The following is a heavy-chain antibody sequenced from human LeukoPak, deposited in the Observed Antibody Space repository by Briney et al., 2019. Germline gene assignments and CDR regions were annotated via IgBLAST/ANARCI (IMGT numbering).Heavy chain of an antibody. J-gene: IGHJ4*02. CDR2: ITRSSRII. V-gene: IGHV3-48*03. CDR1: GFTFSNFE. CDR3: ARGSTFGGVISDF. D-gene: IGHD3-16*02. Sequence: PGGPLRLSCAASGFTFSNFEMNWVRQIPGKGLEWLSFITRSSRIIYYADSVKGRFTISRDNANNSLHLQMNSLRVEDTGIYFCARGSTFGGVISDFWGQGTLVTVSS.